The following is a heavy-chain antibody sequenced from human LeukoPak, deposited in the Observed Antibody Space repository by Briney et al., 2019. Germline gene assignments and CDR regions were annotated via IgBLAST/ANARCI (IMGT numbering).Heavy chain of an antibody. CDR1: GYTFTSYD. J-gene: IGHJ6*02. Sequence: ASVKVSCKASGYTFTSYDINWVRRATGQGLEWMGWMNPNSGNTGYAQKFQGRVTMTRNTSISTAYMELSSLRSEDTAVYYCARGSRITIFGVVIDYYYYGMDVWGQGTTVTVSS. CDR2: MNPNSGNT. D-gene: IGHD3-3*01. CDR3: ARGSRITIFGVVIDYYYYGMDV. V-gene: IGHV1-8*01.